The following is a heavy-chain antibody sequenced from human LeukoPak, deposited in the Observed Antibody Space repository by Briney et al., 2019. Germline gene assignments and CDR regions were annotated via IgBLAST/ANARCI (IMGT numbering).Heavy chain of an antibody. V-gene: IGHV3-33*01. CDR3: ERWQKVFDT. CDR2: IGHDGSNK. J-gene: IGHJ3*02. CDR1: GFTFSGYG. Sequence: PGRSLRLSCEASGFTFSGYGMHWVRQAPGKGPEWMAVIGHDGSNKYYAHSVKGRFTISRDNSKKTLYLQMNRLRSEDTADYYCERWQKVFDTWGLGTMVTVSS.